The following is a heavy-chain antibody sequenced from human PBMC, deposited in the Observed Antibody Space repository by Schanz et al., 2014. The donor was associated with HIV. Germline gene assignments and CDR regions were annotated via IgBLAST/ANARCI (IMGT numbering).Heavy chain of an antibody. CDR3: ARGSGLDY. CDR2: IYDTGVT. Sequence: QVQLQESGPGLVKASETLSLTCTVSGGSISSGGYYWSWIRQHPGKGLQWIGYIYDTGVTYYNPSLRSRVTMSIDTSKSQFSLKLSLVTAADTAVYYCARGSGLDYWGQGTLVTVSS. J-gene: IGHJ4*02. V-gene: IGHV4-31*03. D-gene: IGHD1-1*01. CDR1: GGSISSGGYY.